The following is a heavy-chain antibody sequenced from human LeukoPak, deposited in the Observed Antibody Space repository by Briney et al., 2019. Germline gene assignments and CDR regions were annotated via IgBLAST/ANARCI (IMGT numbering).Heavy chain of an antibody. Sequence: ASVKVSCKTSGYTFTDFYIHWVRQAPGQGLEWIGWINSNSGCANFAQKFQGRVTMTRDTSISTVYMEMGSLTSDDTAVYYCARGYSGTPNYWGQGTLVTVSS. V-gene: IGHV1-2*02. CDR3: ARGYSGTPNY. D-gene: IGHD1-26*01. CDR1: GYTFTDFY. J-gene: IGHJ4*02. CDR2: INSNSGCA.